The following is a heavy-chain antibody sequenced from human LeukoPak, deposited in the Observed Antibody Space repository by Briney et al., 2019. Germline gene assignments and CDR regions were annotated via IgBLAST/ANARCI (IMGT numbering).Heavy chain of an antibody. V-gene: IGHV3-30*04. CDR1: GFTFSSYA. CDR2: ISYDGSNK. J-gene: IGHJ3*02. D-gene: IGHD4-17*01. Sequence: GGSLRLSCAASGFTFSSYAMHWVRQAPGKGLEWVAAISYDGSNKHYADSVKGRFTISRDNSKNTLYLQMNSLRAEDTAVYYCARAPPHYGDYGGAFDIWGQGTMVTVSS. CDR3: ARAPPHYGDYGGAFDI.